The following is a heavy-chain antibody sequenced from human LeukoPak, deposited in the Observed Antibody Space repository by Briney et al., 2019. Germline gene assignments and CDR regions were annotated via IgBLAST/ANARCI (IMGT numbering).Heavy chain of an antibody. V-gene: IGHV4-59*08. Sequence: SETLSLTCTVSGGSISSYYWSWIRQPPGKGLGWIGYIYYSGSSNYNPSLKSRVTISVDASKNQFPLKLRSVTAADTAVYYCARQDIGYCSGGSCPSIFDYWGQGTLVTVSS. CDR1: GGSISSYY. CDR2: IYYSGSS. J-gene: IGHJ4*02. D-gene: IGHD2-15*01. CDR3: ARQDIGYCSGGSCPSIFDY.